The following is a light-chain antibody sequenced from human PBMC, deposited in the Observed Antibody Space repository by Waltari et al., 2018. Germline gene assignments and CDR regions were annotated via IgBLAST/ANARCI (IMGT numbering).Light chain of an antibody. CDR3: ATWDASLTGWV. CDR2: SNN. CDR1: SPNIGINP. J-gene: IGLJ2*01. V-gene: IGLV1-44*01. Sequence: QSVLTQPPSASGTPGPRVTISCSGSSPNIGINPVNWYQQLPGTAPKLLIHSNNQRPSGVPDRFSVSKSGTSASLAISGLQSEDEADYYCATWDASLTGWVFGGGTKLTVL.